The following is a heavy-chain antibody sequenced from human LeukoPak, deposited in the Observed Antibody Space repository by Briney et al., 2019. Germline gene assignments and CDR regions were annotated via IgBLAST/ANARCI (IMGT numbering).Heavy chain of an antibody. D-gene: IGHD3-10*01. J-gene: IGHJ4*02. Sequence: ASVKVSCKASGYTFTDYYMHWVRQAPGQGLEWIGWINPNSGGTNYAQKFQGMVTMTRDTAISTAYMNLSRLRSDDTAVYYCARGGVRFGELLPDYWGQGTLVTVSS. V-gene: IGHV1-2*02. CDR1: GYTFTDYY. CDR2: INPNSGGT. CDR3: ARGGVRFGELLPDY.